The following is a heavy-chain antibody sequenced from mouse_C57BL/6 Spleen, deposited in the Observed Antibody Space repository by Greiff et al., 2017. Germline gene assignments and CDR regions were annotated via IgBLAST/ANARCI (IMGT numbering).Heavy chain of an antibody. V-gene: IGHV1-22*01. CDR1: GYTFPDYN. D-gene: IGHD4-1*01. Sequence: EVQLQQSGPELVKPGASVKMSCKASGYTFPDYNMHWVKQSHGKSLEWIGYITPNNGGTSYNQKFKGKATLTVNKSSSTAYMELRSLTSEDSAVYYCARRTGPAWFAYWGQGTLVTVSA. CDR3: ARRTGPAWFAY. J-gene: IGHJ3*01. CDR2: ITPNNGGT.